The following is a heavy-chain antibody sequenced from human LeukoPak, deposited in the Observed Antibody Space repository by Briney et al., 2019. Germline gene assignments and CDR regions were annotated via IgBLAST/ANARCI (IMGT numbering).Heavy chain of an antibody. D-gene: IGHD3-3*01. CDR1: GASISSGTYY. CDR3: ARQPYEFWSGALSRTPWYHYMDV. Sequence: SETLSLTCTVSGASISSGTYYWSWIRQPAGKGLEWIGRIYTSGNTNYNPSLKSRVTMSVDTSKNQFSLRLSSVTAADTAVYYCARQPYEFWSGALSRTPWYHYMDVWGKGTTVTVSS. J-gene: IGHJ6*03. V-gene: IGHV4-61*02. CDR2: IYTSGNT.